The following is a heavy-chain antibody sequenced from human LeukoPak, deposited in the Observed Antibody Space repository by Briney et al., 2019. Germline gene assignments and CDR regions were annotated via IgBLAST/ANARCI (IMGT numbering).Heavy chain of an antibody. Sequence: SETLSLTCTVSGGSISSSSYYWGWIRQPPGKGLEWIGSIYYSGSTYYNPSLKSRVTISVDTSKNQFSLKLSSVTAADTAVYYCARTSGYYWNDAFDIWGQGTMVTVSS. D-gene: IGHD3-22*01. CDR3: ARTSGYYWNDAFDI. V-gene: IGHV4-39*07. CDR1: GGSISSSSYY. J-gene: IGHJ3*02. CDR2: IYYSGST.